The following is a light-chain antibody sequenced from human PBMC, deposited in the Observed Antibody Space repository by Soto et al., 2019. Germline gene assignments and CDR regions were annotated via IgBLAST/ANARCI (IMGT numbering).Light chain of an antibody. CDR2: WAS. CDR1: QSVVCTSNNKNY. J-gene: IGKJ5*01. Sequence: IVLTQSLDTLAVSLGAMATINCKSSQSVVCTSNNKNYLAWFQHIPGQPPKLVIYWASVRASGVPDRFSGSGSGRDLTLAISSRKAADVAVYSCKQYHSDPITIGQGTRLEIK. CDR3: KQYHSDPIT. V-gene: IGKV4-1*01.